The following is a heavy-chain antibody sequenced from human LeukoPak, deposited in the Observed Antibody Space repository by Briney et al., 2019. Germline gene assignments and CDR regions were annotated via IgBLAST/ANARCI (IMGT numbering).Heavy chain of an antibody. CDR1: GFTFSSYA. D-gene: IGHD5-18*01. J-gene: IGHJ4*02. V-gene: IGHV3-30*14. Sequence: PGGSLRLSCAASGFTFSSYAMHWVRQAPGKGLEWVAVISYDGSNKYYADSVKGRFTISRDNSKNTLYLQMNSLRAEDTAVYYCARVDTTMDIFIDYWGQGTLVTVSS. CDR2: ISYDGSNK. CDR3: ARVDTTMDIFIDY.